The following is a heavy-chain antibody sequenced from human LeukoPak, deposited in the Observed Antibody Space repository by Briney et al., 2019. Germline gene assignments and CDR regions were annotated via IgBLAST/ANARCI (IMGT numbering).Heavy chain of an antibody. D-gene: IGHD3-22*01. Sequence: GRSLRLSCAASGFTFSSFDMHWIRQAPGKGLVWVTVITSGGSNQYDADSVKGRYTVCRDNYKTTSDLQKNSLRADDIVFYCCALAYYDVNGYSPGWDGWGQGSLVAASS. J-gene: IGHJ4*02. CDR2: ITSGGSNQ. CDR1: GFTFSSFD. CDR3: ALAYYDVNGYSPGWDG. V-gene: IGHV3-30*03.